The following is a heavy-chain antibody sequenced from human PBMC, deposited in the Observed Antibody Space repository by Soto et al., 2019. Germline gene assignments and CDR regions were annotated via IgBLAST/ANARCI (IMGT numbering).Heavy chain of an antibody. CDR1: GGSFSGYY. J-gene: IGHJ2*01. CDR3: ARGGHDILPVPPRVWYFEI. CDR2: INDRGSI. D-gene: IGHD3-9*01. Sequence: QVQLQQWGAGPLRPLETLSLTCGVSGGSFSGYYWAWIRQSPGKGLEWIGEINDRGSINYTPSLKSRISISVDTSKNPCPLTLRSVTAAATAVHYCARGGHDILPVPPRVWYFEIWGRGTLVTVSS. V-gene: IGHV4-34*01.